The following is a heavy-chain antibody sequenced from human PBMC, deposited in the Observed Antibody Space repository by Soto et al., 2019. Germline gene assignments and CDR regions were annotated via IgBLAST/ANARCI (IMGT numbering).Heavy chain of an antibody. J-gene: IGHJ4*02. CDR1: GFTFSTYA. Sequence: EVQLLESGGGLVQPGGSLRLSCAASGFTFSTYAMSWVRQAPGKGLEWVSGLFGSGGGISYADSVKGRFTISRDNSNNVLYLQMQSLRVEDTAVYYCGKDRQPEGRWPFDHWGQGTLVTVSS. CDR2: LFGSGGGI. V-gene: IGHV3-23*01. CDR3: GKDRQPEGRWPFDH. D-gene: IGHD6-13*01.